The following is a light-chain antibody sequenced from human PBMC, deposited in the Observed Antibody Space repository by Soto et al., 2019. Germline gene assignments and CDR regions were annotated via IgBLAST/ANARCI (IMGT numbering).Light chain of an antibody. CDR1: SSDVGAFDY. J-gene: IGLJ1*01. CDR3: SSYTTSITHV. V-gene: IGLV2-14*03. CDR2: DVS. Sequence: QSALTQPASVSGSPGQSITISCTGSSSDVGAFDYVCWHQQHPGKAPKLLIFDVSSRPSGVSSRFSASKSGNTASLTISGLQAEDEAEYYCSSYTTSITHVFGTGTKVTVL.